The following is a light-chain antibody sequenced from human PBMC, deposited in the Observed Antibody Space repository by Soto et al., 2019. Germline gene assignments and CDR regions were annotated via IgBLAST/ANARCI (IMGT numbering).Light chain of an antibody. Sequence: DIHMTQSPSSLSPSVLDIVTITFRASQSISSWLALYQQKPGIAPNLLIYKASSLESGVPSRFSGSGSGTEFTLPTSSLQPDDFATYYCQQYNNYPRTFGQGTEVDI. J-gene: IGKJ1*01. CDR2: KAS. CDR3: QQYNNYPRT. V-gene: IGKV1-5*03. CDR1: QSISSW.